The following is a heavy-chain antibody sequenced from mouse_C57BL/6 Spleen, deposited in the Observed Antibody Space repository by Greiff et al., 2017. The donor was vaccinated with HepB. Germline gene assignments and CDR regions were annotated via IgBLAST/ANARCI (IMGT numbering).Heavy chain of an antibody. CDR3: ARGIYYYGSSWNYFDY. J-gene: IGHJ2*01. CDR1: GYTFTSYW. V-gene: IGHV1-55*01. CDR2: IYPGSGSP. Sequence: QVQLQQSGAELVKPGASVKMSCKASGYTFTSYWITWVKQRPGQGLAWIGDIYPGSGSPNYNEKFKSKSTLTVDTSSSTAYMQLSSLTSADSAVYYCARGIYYYGSSWNYFDYWGQGTTLTVSS. D-gene: IGHD1-1*01.